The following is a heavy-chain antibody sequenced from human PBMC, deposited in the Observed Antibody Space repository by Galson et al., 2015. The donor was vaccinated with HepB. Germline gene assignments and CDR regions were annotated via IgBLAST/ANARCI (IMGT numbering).Heavy chain of an antibody. D-gene: IGHD3-22*01. CDR3: AKTLFYSDSSGYYPSDY. CDR2: IDPSDSYT. V-gene: IGHV5-10-1*01. Sequence: QSGAEVKKPGESLRISCKGSGHSFTSYWINWVRQMPGKGLEWMGRIDPSDSYTNYSPSFQGHVIISADRSISTAYLQWSSLKASATAMYYCAKTLFYSDSSGYYPSDYWGQGTLVTVSS. CDR1: GHSFTSYW. J-gene: IGHJ4*02.